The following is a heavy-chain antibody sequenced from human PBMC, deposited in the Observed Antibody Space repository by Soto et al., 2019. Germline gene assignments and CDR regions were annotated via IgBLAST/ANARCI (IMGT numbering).Heavy chain of an antibody. CDR1: GFTFSSYW. CDR2: IHNDGSTT. V-gene: IGHV3-74*01. Sequence: PVGSLRLSCAASGFTFSSYWMHWVRQAPGKGLMWVSRIHNDGSTTRYADSVKGRFTISRDNAKNTLYLQMSSLRVEDTAVYYCARENWNSYWGQGTLVTVSS. J-gene: IGHJ4*01. D-gene: IGHD1-7*01. CDR3: ARENWNSY.